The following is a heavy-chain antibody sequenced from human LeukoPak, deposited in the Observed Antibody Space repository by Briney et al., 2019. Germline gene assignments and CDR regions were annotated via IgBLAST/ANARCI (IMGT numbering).Heavy chain of an antibody. Sequence: GGSLRLSCAASGFSFDDYGMSWVWQAPGQGLEWVSGINWNGGSTGYADSVKGRFTISRDNAKNSLYLQMSSLRAEDTALYYCARGFLADLSMVWVDYWGQGTLVTVSS. CDR3: ARGFLADLSMVWVDY. V-gene: IGHV3-20*04. D-gene: IGHD3-10*01. CDR1: GFSFDDYG. CDR2: INWNGGST. J-gene: IGHJ4*02.